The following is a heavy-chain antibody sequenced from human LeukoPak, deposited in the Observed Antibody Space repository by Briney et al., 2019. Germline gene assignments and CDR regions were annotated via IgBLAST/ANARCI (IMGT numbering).Heavy chain of an antibody. Sequence: GGSLRLSCAASGFIFSSSPMSWVRRTPGGRLEWVSGLSGSGGSQYYADSVKGRFTISRDNSKNTLYLQRNSLRAKDTAVYYCARDTPHYYDSSGYIIWGQGTLVTVSS. V-gene: IGHV3-23*01. J-gene: IGHJ4*02. CDR3: ARDTPHYYDSSGYII. CDR2: LSGSGGSQ. D-gene: IGHD3-22*01. CDR1: GFIFSSSP.